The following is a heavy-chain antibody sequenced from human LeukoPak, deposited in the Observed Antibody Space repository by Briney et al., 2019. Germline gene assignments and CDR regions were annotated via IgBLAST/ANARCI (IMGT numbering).Heavy chain of an antibody. CDR3: ARGVGYYDFWSGYWAGDAFDI. CDR1: GGSISSYY. Sequence: SETLSLTCTVSGGSISSYYWSWIRQPLGKGLEWIGYIYYSGSTNYNLSLKGRVTISVDTSKNQFSLKLSSVTAADTAVYYCARGVGYYDFWSGYWAGDAFDIWGQGTMVTVSS. CDR2: IYYSGST. D-gene: IGHD3-3*01. J-gene: IGHJ3*02. V-gene: IGHV4-59*01.